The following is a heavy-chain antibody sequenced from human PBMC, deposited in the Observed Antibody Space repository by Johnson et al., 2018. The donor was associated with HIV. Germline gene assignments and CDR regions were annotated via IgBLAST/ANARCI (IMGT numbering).Heavy chain of an antibody. D-gene: IGHD3-10*01. CDR2: ISWNSGSI. J-gene: IGHJ3*01. V-gene: IGHV3-9*01. Sequence: VQLVESGGGLVQPGRSLRLSCAVSGFTFDDYAMHWVRQAPGKGLEWVSGISWNSGSIGYADSVKGRFTVSRDNAKNSRYLQMNNLRADDTTVYYCVRGHYGSGSYYAFEVWGQGTMVTVSS. CDR1: GFTFDDYA. CDR3: VRGHYGSGSYYAFEV.